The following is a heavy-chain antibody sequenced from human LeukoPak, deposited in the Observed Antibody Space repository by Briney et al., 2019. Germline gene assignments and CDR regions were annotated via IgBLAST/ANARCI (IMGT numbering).Heavy chain of an antibody. CDR1: GFTFSSYS. J-gene: IGHJ3*02. D-gene: IGHD3-3*01. CDR2: ISSSSSYI. CDR3: ARDGPWLLYEAAFDI. V-gene: IGHV3-21*01. Sequence: GGSLRLSCAASGFTFSSYSMNWLRQAPGKGLEWVSSISSSSSYIYYADSVKGRFTISRDNAKNSLYLQMNSLRAEDTAVYNCARDGPWLLYEAAFDIWGQGTMVTVSS.